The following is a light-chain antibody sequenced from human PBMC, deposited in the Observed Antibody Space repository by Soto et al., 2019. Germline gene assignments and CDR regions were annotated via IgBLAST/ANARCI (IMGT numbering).Light chain of an antibody. V-gene: IGKV3-15*01. CDR3: QQYDTWPRT. CDR1: QSVSSN. Sequence: EIVMTQSPATLSVSPGERATLSSTASQSVSSNLAWYQQKPGQAPRLLIYGASTRAIGIPARFSGSRSGTEFTLTISSLQSEDFAVSYCQQYDTWPRTFGQGIKVEIK. J-gene: IGKJ1*01. CDR2: GAS.